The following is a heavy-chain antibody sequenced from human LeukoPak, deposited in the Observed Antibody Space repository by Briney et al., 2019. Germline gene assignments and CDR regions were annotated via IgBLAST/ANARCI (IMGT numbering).Heavy chain of an antibody. V-gene: IGHV3-30*18. Sequence: GGSLRLSCAASGFTFSSYGMHWVRQAPGKGLEWVAVISYDGSNKYYADSVKGRFTISRDNSKNTLYLQMNSLRAEDTAVYYCAKDVGWYDSSGYYRGWGQGTLVTVSS. J-gene: IGHJ4*02. D-gene: IGHD3-22*01. CDR2: ISYDGSNK. CDR3: AKDVGWYDSSGYYRG. CDR1: GFTFSSYG.